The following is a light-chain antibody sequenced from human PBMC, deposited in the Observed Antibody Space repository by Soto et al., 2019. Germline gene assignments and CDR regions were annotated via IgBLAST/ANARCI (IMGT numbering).Light chain of an antibody. V-gene: IGKV3-15*01. J-gene: IGKJ2*01. CDR2: GAS. Sequence: EIVMTQSPATLSVSPGERATLSCGASQSVGSNLAWYQQKPGQAPRLLIYGASTRATGIPARFSGSGSGTEFTLTISSLQSEDFAVYYCQQYNNWPYTFGQGTKLEIK. CDR1: QSVGSN. CDR3: QQYNNWPYT.